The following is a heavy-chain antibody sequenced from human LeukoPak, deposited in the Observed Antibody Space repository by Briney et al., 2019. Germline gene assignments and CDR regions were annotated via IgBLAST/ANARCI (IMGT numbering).Heavy chain of an antibody. CDR2: ISFDGSKD. J-gene: IGHJ4*02. CDR1: GFTFNSFG. Sequence: GGSLRLSCAASGFTFNSFGMQWVRQAQGKGLEWVALISFDGSKDYYADSVKGRFTISRDYSKNTLYLQMNSLRPEDTALYYCATSGDYVADYWGQGTRVTVSS. V-gene: IGHV3-30*03. D-gene: IGHD4-17*01. CDR3: ATSGDYVADY.